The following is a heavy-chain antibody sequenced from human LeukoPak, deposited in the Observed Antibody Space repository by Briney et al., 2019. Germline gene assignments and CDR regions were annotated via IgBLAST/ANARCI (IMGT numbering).Heavy chain of an antibody. CDR1: GFTFSDYY. V-gene: IGHV3-11*01. D-gene: IGHD5-18*01. J-gene: IGHJ4*02. CDR2: ISSSGSTI. Sequence: GGSLRLSCAASGFTFSDYYMSWIRQAPGKGLEWVSYISSSGSTIYYADSVEGRFTISRDNAKNSLYLQMNSLRAEDTAVYYCARDRRYSYIDYWGQGTLVTVSS. CDR3: ARDRRYSYIDY.